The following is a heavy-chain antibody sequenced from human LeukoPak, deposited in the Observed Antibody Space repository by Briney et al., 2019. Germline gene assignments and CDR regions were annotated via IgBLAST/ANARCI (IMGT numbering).Heavy chain of an antibody. CDR2: IDSDTGDT. Sequence: ASLKPSCELSVYTFIVLYLHWVPHSPGQGLESLGLIDSDTGDTNYPQKFQGRVTMTRDTSSSTGYMELNRLRSDDTAVYYCARAGHISNSGGYDFWGLGTLVTVSS. D-gene: IGHD3-22*01. J-gene: IGHJ4*02. CDR1: VYTFIVLY. CDR3: ARAGHISNSGGYDF. V-gene: IGHV1-2*02.